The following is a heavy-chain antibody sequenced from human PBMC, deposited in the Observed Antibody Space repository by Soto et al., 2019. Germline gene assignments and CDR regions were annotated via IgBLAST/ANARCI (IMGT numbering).Heavy chain of an antibody. Sequence: ESGGGVVQPGGSLRLSCAASGFTFSNFAAHWVRQSPGKGLEWVAFMSFDGKNEDYADSLRGRFTISRDNSKNTLYLQMNSLRPEDTAMYYCSVAQNGYWGQGTLVTVS. D-gene: IGHD6-19*01. CDR2: MSFDGKNE. J-gene: IGHJ4*02. CDR3: SVAQNGY. CDR1: GFTFSNFA. V-gene: IGHV3-30*03.